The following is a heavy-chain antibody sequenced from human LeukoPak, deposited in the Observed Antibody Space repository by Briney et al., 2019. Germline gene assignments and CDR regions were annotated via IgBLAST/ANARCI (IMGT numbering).Heavy chain of an antibody. CDR3: ARDPRYCTNGVCRYYFDY. Sequence: ASVKVSCKAPGYTLTGYYMHWVRQAPGQGLEWMGWISAYNGNTNYAQKLQGRVTMTTDTSTSTAYMELRSLRSDDTAVYYCARDPRYCTNGVCRYYFDYWGQGTLVTVSS. V-gene: IGHV1-18*04. CDR2: ISAYNGNT. D-gene: IGHD2-8*01. J-gene: IGHJ4*02. CDR1: GYTLTGYY.